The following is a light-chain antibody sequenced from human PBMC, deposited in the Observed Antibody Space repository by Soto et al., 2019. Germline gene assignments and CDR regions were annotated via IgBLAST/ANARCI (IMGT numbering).Light chain of an antibody. CDR3: CSYAGSSTFDV. CDR2: EGS. J-gene: IGLJ1*01. CDR1: SSDIGSYNL. Sequence: QSALTQPASVSGSTGQSITISCTGTSSDIGSYNLVSWYQQHPGQAPKLMIYEGSKRPSGVSNRFSGSKSGNTASLTISGLLAEDEADYYCCSYAGSSTFDVFGTGTKVTVL. V-gene: IGLV2-23*03.